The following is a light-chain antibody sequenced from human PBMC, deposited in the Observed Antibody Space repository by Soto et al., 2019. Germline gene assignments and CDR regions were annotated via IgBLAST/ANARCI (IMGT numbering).Light chain of an antibody. CDR3: SSYTSSTTYV. V-gene: IGLV2-14*01. Sequence: QSVLTQPASVSGSPGQSITISCTGTSSDVGGYKYVSWYQHHPGKGPKLMLYDVSNRPSGVSNRFSGSKSGNTASLTISGLQAEDEADYYCSSYTSSTTYVFGTGTKLTGL. CDR2: DVS. CDR1: SSDVGGYKY. J-gene: IGLJ1*01.